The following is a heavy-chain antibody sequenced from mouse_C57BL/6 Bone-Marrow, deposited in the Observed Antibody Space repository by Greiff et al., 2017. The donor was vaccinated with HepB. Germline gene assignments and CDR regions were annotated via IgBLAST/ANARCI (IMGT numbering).Heavy chain of an antibody. CDR3: ARDRDGSSYVDY. CDR2: ISDGGSYT. V-gene: IGHV5-4*01. J-gene: IGHJ2*01. CDR1: GFTFSSYA. Sequence: DVKLVESGGGLVKPGGSLKLSCAASGFTFSSYAMSWVRQTPEKRLEWVATISDGGSYTYYPDNVKGRFTISRDNAKNNLYLQMSHLKSEDTAMYYCARDRDGSSYVDYWGQGTTLTVSS. D-gene: IGHD1-1*01.